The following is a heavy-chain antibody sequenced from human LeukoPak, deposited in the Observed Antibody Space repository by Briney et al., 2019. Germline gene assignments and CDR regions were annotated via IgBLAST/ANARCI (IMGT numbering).Heavy chain of an antibody. CDR2: INHSGST. D-gene: IGHD1-1*01. V-gene: IGHV4-34*01. Sequence: SETLSLTCTVSGGSISSYYWSWIRQPPGKGLEWIGEINHSGSTNYNPSLKSRVTISVGTSKNQFSLKLSSVTAADTAVYYCARGGTWPLRFDPWGQGTLVTVSS. J-gene: IGHJ5*02. CDR3: ARGGTWPLRFDP. CDR1: GGSISSYY.